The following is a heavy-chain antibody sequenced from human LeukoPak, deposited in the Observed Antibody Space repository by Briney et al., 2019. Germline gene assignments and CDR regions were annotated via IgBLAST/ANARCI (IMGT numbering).Heavy chain of an antibody. V-gene: IGHV3-48*03. CDR1: GFSFSGYE. CDR3: ARVVAGYYFDF. CDR2: ISTGGSIT. D-gene: IGHD6-19*01. Sequence: PPGGSLRLSRAASGFSFSGYEMNWVRQAPGKGLEWISHISTGGSITYYADSVKGRFTISRDNAKNSLYLQMSSLRAEDTALYYCARVVAGYYFDFWGQGTLVTVSS. J-gene: IGHJ4*02.